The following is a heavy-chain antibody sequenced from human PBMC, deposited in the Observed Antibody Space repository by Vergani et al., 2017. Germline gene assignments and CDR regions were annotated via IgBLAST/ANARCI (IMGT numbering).Heavy chain of an antibody. CDR2: ISGSGGST. Sequence: EVQLLESGGGLVQPGGSLRLSCAASGFTFSSYAMSWVRQAPGKGLEWVAAISGSGGSTYYADSVKGRFTIARDNSKNTLYLQMNSLRAEDTAVYYCARVGISAAGCWYYWGQGTLVTVSS. V-gene: IGHV3-23*01. J-gene: IGHJ4*02. D-gene: IGHD6-13*01. CDR3: ARVGISAAGCWYY. CDR1: GFTFSSYA.